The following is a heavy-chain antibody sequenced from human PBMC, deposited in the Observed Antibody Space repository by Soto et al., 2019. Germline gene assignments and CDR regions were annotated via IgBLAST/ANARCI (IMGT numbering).Heavy chain of an antibody. CDR1: GFTFSTYS. V-gene: IGHV3-48*01. J-gene: IGHJ1*01. Sequence: GGSLRLSCAASGFTFSTYSMNWVRQGPGKGLEWVAYISSSSNTIYYADSVKGRFSISRDNSKSTLYLQMNSLRVEDTAVYYCSRSSPAGLAVLQYCGQGTLVTGSA. D-gene: IGHD6-13*01. CDR3: SRSSPAGLAVLQY. CDR2: ISSSSNTI.